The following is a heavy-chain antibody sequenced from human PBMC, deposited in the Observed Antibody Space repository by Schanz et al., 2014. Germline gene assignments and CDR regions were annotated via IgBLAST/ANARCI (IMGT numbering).Heavy chain of an antibody. CDR2: ISVYHGHT. V-gene: IGHV1-18*01. Sequence: QVQLVQSGGEVKKPGASATVSCKAPGYTFNNHGISWVRQAPGQGLEWMGWISVYHGHTNYAEKVHGRVTMTTDTSTSTAYMELRSLISDDTAVYYCVRDAGWAFGDYHGMDVWGQGTLXTVSS. CDR1: GYTFNNHG. D-gene: IGHD3-10*01. J-gene: IGHJ6*02. CDR3: VRDAGWAFGDYHGMDV.